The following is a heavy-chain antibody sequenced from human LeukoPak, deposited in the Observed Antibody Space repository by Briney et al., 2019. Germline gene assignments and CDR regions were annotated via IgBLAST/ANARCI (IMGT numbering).Heavy chain of an antibody. J-gene: IGHJ4*02. D-gene: IGHD6-19*01. V-gene: IGHV4-39*07. Sequence: PSETLSLTCTVSGGSISSSSYYWGWIRQPPGKGLEWIGSIYYSGSTYYNPSLKSRVTISVDTSKNQFSLKLSSVTAADTAVYYCARDTAVAGWRVFDYWGQGTLVTVSS. CDR2: IYYSGST. CDR3: ARDTAVAGWRVFDY. CDR1: GGSISSSSYY.